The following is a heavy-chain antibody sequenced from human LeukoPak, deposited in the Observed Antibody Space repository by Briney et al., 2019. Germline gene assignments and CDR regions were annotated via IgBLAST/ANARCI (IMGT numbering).Heavy chain of an antibody. J-gene: IGHJ4*02. CDR1: GYTFTSYA. CDR3: ATVEYCTSTSCGPFDY. CDR2: INTNNGNT. V-gene: IGHV1-18*01. D-gene: IGHD2-2*01. Sequence: ASVKVSCKASGYTFTSYAFSWVRQAPGQGLEWMGWINTNNGNTNYVQRLQGRVTITADTSTDTAYMELSSLRSEDTAVYYCATVEYCTSTSCGPFDYWGQGTQVTVSS.